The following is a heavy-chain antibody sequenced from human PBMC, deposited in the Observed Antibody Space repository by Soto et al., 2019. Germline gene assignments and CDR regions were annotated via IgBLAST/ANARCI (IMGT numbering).Heavy chain of an antibody. CDR3: AKGGGGGILDWFDP. Sequence: EVRLLESGGGLVQPGGSLRLSCAASGFTFSGFCMAWVRQAPGKGLEWVATVTGSGGGTYYADSVKGRFSISRDNSKNTVYLQMYRLRTEDTAVYFCAKGGGGGILDWFDPWGQGIMVTVSS. V-gene: IGHV3-23*01. J-gene: IGHJ5*02. CDR1: GFTFSGFC. D-gene: IGHD3-16*01. CDR2: VTGSGGGT.